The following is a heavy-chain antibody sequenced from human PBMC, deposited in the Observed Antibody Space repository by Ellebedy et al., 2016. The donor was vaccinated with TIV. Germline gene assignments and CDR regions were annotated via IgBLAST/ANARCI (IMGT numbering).Heavy chain of an antibody. V-gene: IGHV4-34*01. CDR1: GGSFSGHY. Sequence: SETLSLXXAVYGGSFSGHYWTWIRQPPGKGLEWIGEINHSGSTNCNPSLKSRVTISVDTSKNQFSLKLSSVTAADTAVYYCARGYDISAYYLDSWGQGTLVTASS. J-gene: IGHJ5*01. CDR2: INHSGST. D-gene: IGHD3-22*01. CDR3: ARGYDISAYYLDS.